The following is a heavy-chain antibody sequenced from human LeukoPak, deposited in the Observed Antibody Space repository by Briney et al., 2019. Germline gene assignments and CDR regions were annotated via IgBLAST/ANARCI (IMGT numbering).Heavy chain of an antibody. D-gene: IGHD4-23*01. CDR2: INPSGGST. V-gene: IGHV1-46*01. CDR3: ARDYGGNPSLFDY. J-gene: IGHJ4*02. Sequence: GASVKDSCKASGYTFTLYYMHWVRQAPGQGLEWMGIINPSGGSTTYAQKFQGRVTMTRDTSTSTVYMELNSLRSEDTAVYYCARDYGGNPSLFDYWGQGTLVTVSS. CDR1: GYTFTLYY.